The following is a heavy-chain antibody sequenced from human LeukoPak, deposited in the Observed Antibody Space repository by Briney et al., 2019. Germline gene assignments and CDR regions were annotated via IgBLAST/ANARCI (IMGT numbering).Heavy chain of an antibody. Sequence: GGSLTLSCAASGFTFSSKGMSWVRQAPGKGLEWVSAITGSGDGTYNADSVKGRFIISRDNSKNTLYLQMDSLRAEDTAIYYCAKDSPVMTMWGQGTLVTVSS. D-gene: IGHD2-21*01. CDR2: ITGSGDGT. J-gene: IGHJ4*02. V-gene: IGHV3-23*01. CDR1: GFTFSSKG. CDR3: AKDSPVMTM.